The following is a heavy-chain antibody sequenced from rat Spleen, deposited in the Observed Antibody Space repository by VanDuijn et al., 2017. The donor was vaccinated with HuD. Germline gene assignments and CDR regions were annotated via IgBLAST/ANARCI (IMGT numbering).Heavy chain of an antibody. CDR3: ATRDGGYPH. J-gene: IGHJ2*01. Sequence: EVQLVESGGGLVQPGRSMSLSCAASGFIFSNYYMVWVRQAPTKGLEWVASITTGGAITSYRDSVKGRFSISRDNSKSTLYLQMDSLRSEDTATYYCATRDGGYPHWGQGVMVTVSS. CDR1: GFIFSNYY. D-gene: IGHD1-11*01. CDR2: ITTGGAIT. V-gene: IGHV5-25*01.